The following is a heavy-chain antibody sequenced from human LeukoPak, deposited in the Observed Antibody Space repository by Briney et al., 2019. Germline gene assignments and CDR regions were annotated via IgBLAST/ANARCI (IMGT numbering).Heavy chain of an antibody. CDR2: INWNGGST. D-gene: IGHD3-3*01. CDR3: ARGLRFLEWSFIDY. CDR1: GFTFDDYG. J-gene: IGHJ4*02. Sequence: AGGSLRLSCAASGFTFDDYGMSWVRQAPGKGLEWVSGINWNGGSTGYADSVKGRFTISRDNAKNSLYLQMNSLRAEDTALYYCARGLRFLEWSFIDYWGQGTLVTVSS. V-gene: IGHV3-20*04.